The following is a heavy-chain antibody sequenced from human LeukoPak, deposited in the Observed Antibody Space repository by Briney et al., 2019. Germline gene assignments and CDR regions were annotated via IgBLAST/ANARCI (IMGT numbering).Heavy chain of an antibody. V-gene: IGHV3-53*01. CDR1: GFIVSDHY. D-gene: IGHD6-6*01. CDR3: AKRGSYSSSFTSTFDY. CDR2: MYSGGSI. Sequence: GGSLRLSCAASGFIVSDHYMNWVRQAPGKGLEWVSVMYSGGSIYYADSVKGRFTISRDNSKNTLFLQMDSLRADDTAVYYCAKRGSYSSSFTSTFDYWGQGTLVTVSS. J-gene: IGHJ4*02.